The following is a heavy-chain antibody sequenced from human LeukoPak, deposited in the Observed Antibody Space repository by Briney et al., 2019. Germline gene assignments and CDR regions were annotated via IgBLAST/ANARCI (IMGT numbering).Heavy chain of an antibody. CDR1: GYTFTGYY. Sequence: ASVKVSCKASGYTFTGYYMHWVRQAPGQGLEWMGWINPNSGGTNYAQKFQGRVTMTRDTYISTAYMELSRLRSDDTAVYYCARVYCSSTSCSRVLFDYWGQGTLVTVSS. CDR2: INPNSGGT. V-gene: IGHV1-2*02. CDR3: ARVYCSSTSCSRVLFDY. D-gene: IGHD2-2*01. J-gene: IGHJ4*02.